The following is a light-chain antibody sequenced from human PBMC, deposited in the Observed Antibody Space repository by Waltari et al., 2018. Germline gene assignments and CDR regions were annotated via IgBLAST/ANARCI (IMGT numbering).Light chain of an antibody. J-gene: IGKJ3*01. Sequence: DIVTTQSPLSLPVTPGEPASISCRSSQSLLHGNGLNYLDWYLQKPGQSPQLLIYLGSNRASGVPDRISGSGSGTDFTLKISRVEADDVGVYYCMQALQTPFIFGPGTKLDVK. V-gene: IGKV2-28*01. CDR2: LGS. CDR1: QSLLHGNGLNY. CDR3: MQALQTPFI.